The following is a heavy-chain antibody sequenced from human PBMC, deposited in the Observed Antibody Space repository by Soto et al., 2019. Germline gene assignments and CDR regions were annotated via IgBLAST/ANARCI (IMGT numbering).Heavy chain of an antibody. CDR1: GFTFSSYA. V-gene: IGHV3-30-3*01. J-gene: IGHJ6*02. CDR3: ARYYDSSAIHPHYGMDV. CDR2: ISYDGSNK. D-gene: IGHD3-22*01. Sequence: PGGSLRLSCSASGFTFSSYAMHWVRQAPGKGLEWVAVISYDGSNKYYADSVKGRFTISRDNSKNTLYLQMNSLRAEDAAVYYCARYYDSSAIHPHYGMDVWGQGTTVPVYS.